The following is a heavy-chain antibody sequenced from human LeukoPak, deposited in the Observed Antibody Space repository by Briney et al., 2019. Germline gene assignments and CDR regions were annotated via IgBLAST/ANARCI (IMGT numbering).Heavy chain of an antibody. D-gene: IGHD2-15*01. J-gene: IGHJ5*02. V-gene: IGHV3-21*01. CDR2: ISGSSSYI. CDR1: GFTFSRYS. Sequence: GGSLRLSCAASGFTFSRYSLNWVRQAPGKGLEWVSSISGSSSYIYYADSVKGRFTISRDNAKNSLFLQMNSLRAEDTAVYYCARDGRGDYCSGGSCLMLDPWGQGTLVTVSS. CDR3: ARDGRGDYCSGGSCLMLDP.